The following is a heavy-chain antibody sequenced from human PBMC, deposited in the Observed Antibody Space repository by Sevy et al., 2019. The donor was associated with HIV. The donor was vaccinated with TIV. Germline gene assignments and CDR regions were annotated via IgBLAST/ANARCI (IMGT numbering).Heavy chain of an antibody. Sequence: GGSLRLSCAASGFTFDDYTMHWVRQAPGKGLEWVSLISWDGGSTYYADSVKGRFTISRDNSKNSLYLQMNSLRTEDTALYYCAKDFVPSTVQLGDYWGQRTLVTVSS. V-gene: IGHV3-43*01. CDR2: ISWDGGST. J-gene: IGHJ4*02. CDR3: AKDFVPSTVQLGDY. D-gene: IGHD5-18*01. CDR1: GFTFDDYT.